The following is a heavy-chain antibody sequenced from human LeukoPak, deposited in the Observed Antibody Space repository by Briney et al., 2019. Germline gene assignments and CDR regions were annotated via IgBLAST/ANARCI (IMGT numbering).Heavy chain of an antibody. CDR1: GFTFSSYA. CDR3: ARDRRLLTTQPGADDY. V-gene: IGHV3-21*01. D-gene: IGHD3-10*01. J-gene: IGHJ4*02. Sequence: GGSLRLSCAASGFTFSSYAMHWVRQAPGKGLEWVSSISTSSSYIYYVDSVKGRFTISRDNAKNSLYLQMNSLRAEDTAVYYCARDRRLLTTQPGADDYWGQGTLVTVSS. CDR2: ISTSSSYI.